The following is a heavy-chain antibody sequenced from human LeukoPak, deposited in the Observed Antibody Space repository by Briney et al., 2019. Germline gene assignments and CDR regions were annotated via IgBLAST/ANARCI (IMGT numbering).Heavy chain of an antibody. D-gene: IGHD6-19*01. J-gene: IGHJ4*02. CDR1: GYTFTSYH. CDR3: ARARLGSSASADC. Sequence: ASVKASCKASGYTFTSYHMHWVRQAPGQGLEWMGIINPSGGSATYAQKFQGRVTMTRDTSTSTVYMEVSSLRSEDTAVYYCARARLGSSASADCWGQGTLVTVSS. V-gene: IGHV1-46*01. CDR2: INPSGGSA.